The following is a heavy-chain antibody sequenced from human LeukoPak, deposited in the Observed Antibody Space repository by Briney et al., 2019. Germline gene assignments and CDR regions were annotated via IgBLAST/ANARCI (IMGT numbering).Heavy chain of an antibody. CDR3: ARAYDSRYYYYYMDV. CDR2: IYTSGST. D-gene: IGHD3-22*01. J-gene: IGHJ6*03. CDR1: GGSISSGSYY. Sequence: PSQTLSLTCTVSGGSISSGSYYWSWIRQPAGKGLEWIGRIYTSGSTNYNPSLKSRVTISVDTSKNQFSLKLSSVTAADTAVYYCARAYDSRYYYYYMDVWGKGTTVTISS. V-gene: IGHV4-61*02.